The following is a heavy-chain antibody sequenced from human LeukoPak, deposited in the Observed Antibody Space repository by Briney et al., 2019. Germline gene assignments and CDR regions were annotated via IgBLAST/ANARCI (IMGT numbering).Heavy chain of an antibody. CDR2: INSDGSST. D-gene: IGHD3-10*01. J-gene: IGHJ4*02. CDR1: GFTFSSYW. V-gene: IGHV3-74*01. Sequence: GGSLRLSCAASGFTFSSYWMHWVRQAPGKGLVWVSRINSDGSSTSYADSVKGRFTISRDNAKNTLYLQMNSLRAEDTAVSYCAREYYGSGSYPDYWGQGTLVTVSS. CDR3: AREYYGSGSYPDY.